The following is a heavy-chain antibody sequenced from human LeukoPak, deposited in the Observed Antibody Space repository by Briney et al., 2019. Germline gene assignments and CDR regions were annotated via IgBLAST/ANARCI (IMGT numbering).Heavy chain of an antibody. CDR1: GGTFSSYA. CDR2: IIPIFGTA. J-gene: IGHJ4*02. V-gene: IGHV1-69*06. Sequence: SVKVSCKASGGTFSSYAISWVRQAPGQGLEWMGGIIPIFGTANYAQKFQGRVTITADKSTSTAYMELSSLRSEDTAVYYCARDSITMVRGVIGYYFDYWGQGTLVTVSS. D-gene: IGHD3-10*01. CDR3: ARDSITMVRGVIGYYFDY.